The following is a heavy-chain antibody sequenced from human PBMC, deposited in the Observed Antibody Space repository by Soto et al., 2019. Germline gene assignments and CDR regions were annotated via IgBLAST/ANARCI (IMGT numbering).Heavy chain of an antibody. CDR1: GGSFSGYY. CDR3: ARAKIMITFGGVIVIRDGFDY. D-gene: IGHD3-16*02. V-gene: IGHV4-34*01. J-gene: IGHJ4*02. CDR2: INHSGST. Sequence: SETLSLTCAVYGGSFSGYYWSWIRQPPGKGLEWIGEINHSGSTNYNPSLKSRVTISVDTSKNQFSLKLSSVTAADTAVYYCARAKIMITFGGVIVIRDGFDYWGQGTLVTVSS.